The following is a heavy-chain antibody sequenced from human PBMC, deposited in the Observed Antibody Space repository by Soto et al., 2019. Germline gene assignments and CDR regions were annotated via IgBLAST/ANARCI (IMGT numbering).Heavy chain of an antibody. CDR1: GYSFTNYW. V-gene: IGHV5-51*01. D-gene: IGHD2-15*01. J-gene: IGHJ6*03. CDR2: IYPGDSYT. Sequence: PGESLKISCKGSGYSFTNYWIGWVRQMPGKGLEWMGIIYPGDSYTRYSPSFQGQVTISADKSIDTAYLQWSSLKASDTAMYYCARCSAYYYYYKDVWGKGTTVTVS. CDR3: ARCSAYYYYYKDV.